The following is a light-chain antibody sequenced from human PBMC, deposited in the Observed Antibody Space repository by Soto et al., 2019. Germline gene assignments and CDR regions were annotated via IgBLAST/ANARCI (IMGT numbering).Light chain of an antibody. J-gene: IGLJ2*01. CDR3: CSYAGSYTWV. V-gene: IGLV2-11*01. CDR2: DVS. Sequence: QSALTQPRSVSGSPGQSVTISCTGTSSDVDAYDFVSWYQQHPGKAPKLMIYDVSKRPSGVPDRFTGSKFCNTASLTISVLQAADEADYYCCSYAGSYTWVFGGGTQLTVL. CDR1: SSDVDAYDF.